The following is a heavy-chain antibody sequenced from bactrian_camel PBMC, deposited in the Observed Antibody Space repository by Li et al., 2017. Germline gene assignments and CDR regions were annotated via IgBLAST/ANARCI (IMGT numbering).Heavy chain of an antibody. CDR1: GFIFGSNV. CDR2: INNDGGVA. D-gene: IGHD5*01. J-gene: IGHJ4*01. Sequence: VQLVESGGGLVQPGGSLRLSCEGSGFIFGSNVMTWVRQAPGKGLEWVSHINNDGGVAYSADSVKGRFTISRDSAKNTVYLQMNSLKAEDTAVYYCVRDGPISSLGAYSLAYWGQGTQVTVS. CDR3: VRDGPISSLGAYSLAY. V-gene: IGHV3S35*01.